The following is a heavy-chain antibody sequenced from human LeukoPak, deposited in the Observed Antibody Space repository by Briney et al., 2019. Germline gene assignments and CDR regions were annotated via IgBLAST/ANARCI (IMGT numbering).Heavy chain of an antibody. V-gene: IGHV1-69*05. CDR3: ARSDYGDFKEFDY. CDR2: IIPIFGTA. CDR1: GGTFSSYA. J-gene: IGHJ4*02. Sequence: SVKVSCKASGGTFSSYAISWVRQAPGQGLEWMGRIIPIFGTANYAQKFQGRVTITTDESTSTAYMELSSLRSEDTAVYYCARSDYGDFKEFDYWGQGTLVTISS. D-gene: IGHD4-17*01.